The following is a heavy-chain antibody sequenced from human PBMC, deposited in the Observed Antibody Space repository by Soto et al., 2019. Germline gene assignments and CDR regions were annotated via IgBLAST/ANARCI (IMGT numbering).Heavy chain of an antibody. CDR3: AKVTGDTDMVSAYYYGMDV. V-gene: IGHV3-7*03. Sequence: GGALRLSCAASGFTFGSYCMSWVRQAPGKGLEWVANIKQDGGEKYYVDSVKGRFTISRDNAKNSLYLQMSSLRADDTAVYYCAKVTGDTDMVSAYYYGMDVWGQGTPVTVSS. J-gene: IGHJ6*02. D-gene: IGHD5-18*01. CDR2: IKQDGGEK. CDR1: GFTFGSYC.